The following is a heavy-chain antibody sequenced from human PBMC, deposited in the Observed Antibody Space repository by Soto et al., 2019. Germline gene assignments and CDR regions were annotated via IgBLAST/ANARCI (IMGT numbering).Heavy chain of an antibody. D-gene: IGHD2-21*02. CDR1: GYTFTSYA. Sequence: QVQLVQSGAEEKKPGASVKVSCKASGYTFTSYAMHWVRQAPGQRLEWMGWINAGNGNTKYSQKSQSGVTITRYTSASTAYMELSSLRSEDTAVYSCARSIVVVTALDYWGQGTLVTVSS. CDR2: INAGNGNT. J-gene: IGHJ4*02. CDR3: ARSIVVVTALDY. V-gene: IGHV1-3*05.